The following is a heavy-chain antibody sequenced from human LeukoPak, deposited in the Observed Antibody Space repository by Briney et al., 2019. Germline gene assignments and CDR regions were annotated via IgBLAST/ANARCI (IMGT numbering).Heavy chain of an antibody. V-gene: IGHV3-23*01. D-gene: IGHD3-10*01. J-gene: IGHJ4*02. CDR1: GFTFSSYA. CDR3: AKDPPTYYYGSGSYSG. CDR2: ISGSGGST. Sequence: GGSLRLSCAASGFTFSSYAMSWVRQAPGKGLEWVSAISGSGGSTYYADSVKGRFTISRDNSKNTLYLQMNSLRAEDTAVYYCAKDPPTYYYGSGSYSGWGQGTLATVSS.